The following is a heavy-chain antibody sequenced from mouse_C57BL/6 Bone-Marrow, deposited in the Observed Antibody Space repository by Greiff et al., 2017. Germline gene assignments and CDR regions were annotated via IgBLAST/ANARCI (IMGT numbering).Heavy chain of an antibody. D-gene: IGHD1-1*01. CDR3: TDYGSSYDYAMDY. CDR2: IDPENGDT. V-gene: IGHV14-4*01. CDR1: GFNIQDDY. J-gene: IGHJ4*01. Sequence: VQLQQSGAELVRPGASVKLSCTASGFNIQDDYMHWVKQRPEQGLEWIGWIDPENGDTEYASKFQGKATITADTASNTAYLQLSSLTSEDTAVYYCTDYGSSYDYAMDYWGQGTSVTVSS.